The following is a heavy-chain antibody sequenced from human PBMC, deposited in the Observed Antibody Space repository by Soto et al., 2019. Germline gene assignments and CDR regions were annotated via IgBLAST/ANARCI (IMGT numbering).Heavy chain of an antibody. V-gene: IGHV3-23*01. Sequence: EVQLLESGGGLVQPGGSLRLSCAASGFTFSSYAMSWVRQAPGKGLEWVSAISGSGGSTYYADSVKGRFTISRDNSKNTLYLQMNSLRAEDTAVYYWAKSLYYDYSYGMDVWGQGTTVTVSS. D-gene: IGHD3-16*01. CDR3: AKSLYYDYSYGMDV. CDR1: GFTFSSYA. J-gene: IGHJ6*02. CDR2: ISGSGGST.